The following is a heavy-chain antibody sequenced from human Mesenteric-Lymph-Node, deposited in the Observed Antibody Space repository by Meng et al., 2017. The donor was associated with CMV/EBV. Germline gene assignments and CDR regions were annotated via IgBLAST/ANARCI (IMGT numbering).Heavy chain of an antibody. CDR1: GYTFINYG. J-gene: IGHJ5*02. D-gene: IGHD2-2*01. CDR2: TNPGDGRA. Sequence: ASVKVSCKASGYTFINYGISWVRQPPGQGLEWMGWTNPGDGRAHHVQKFQGRVTLTTDTSTGTAYMELRSLRSDDTAVYYCARAPRYCSSTSCSQGFDPWGQGTLVTVSS. V-gene: IGHV1-18*04. CDR3: ARAPRYCSSTSCSQGFDP.